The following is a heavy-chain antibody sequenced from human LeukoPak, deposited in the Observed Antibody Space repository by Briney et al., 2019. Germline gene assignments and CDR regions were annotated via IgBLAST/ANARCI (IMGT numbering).Heavy chain of an antibody. V-gene: IGHV1-18*01. CDR1: GYTFTSYG. D-gene: IGHD3-22*01. CDR2: ISAYNGNT. J-gene: IGHJ4*02. Sequence: ASVKVSCTASGYTFTSYGISWVRQAPGQGFEWMGWISAYNGNTNYAQKLQGRVTMTTDTSTSTAYMELRSLRSDDTAVCYCANYYYDSSGWGSWGQGTLVTVSS. CDR3: ANYYYDSSGWGS.